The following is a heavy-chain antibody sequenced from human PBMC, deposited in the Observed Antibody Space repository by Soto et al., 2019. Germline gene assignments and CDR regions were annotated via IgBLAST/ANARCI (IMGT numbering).Heavy chain of an antibody. D-gene: IGHD1-1*01. CDR3: VLYPNWNLNWFDP. J-gene: IGHJ5*02. CDR1: GGTFSSYA. Sequence: QVQLVQSGAEVKKPGSSVKVSCKASGGTFSSYAISWVRQAPGQGLEWMGGIIPIFGTANYAQKFQGRVTITADDSPSTAYMELSSLRSEDTAVYYGVLYPNWNLNWFDPWGQGTLVTVSS. V-gene: IGHV1-69*01. CDR2: IIPIFGTA.